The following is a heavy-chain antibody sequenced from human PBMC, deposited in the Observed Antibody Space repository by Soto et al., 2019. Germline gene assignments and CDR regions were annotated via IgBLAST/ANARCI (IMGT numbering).Heavy chain of an antibody. D-gene: IGHD1-26*01. Sequence: PGGSLRLSCAASGFTFGNFAMSWVRQAPGKGLEWVSGIGGRGTTFYAEKFQGRVTMTRDTSISTAYMELSSLRSEDTAVYYCARGVSAGVDYWGQGTLVTVSS. J-gene: IGHJ4*02. V-gene: IGHV3-23*01. CDR1: GFTFGNFA. CDR2: IGGRGTT. CDR3: ARGVSAGVDY.